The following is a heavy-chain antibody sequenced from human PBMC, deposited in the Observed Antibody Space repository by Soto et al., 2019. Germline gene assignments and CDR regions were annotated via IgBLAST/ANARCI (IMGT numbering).Heavy chain of an antibody. CDR3: ARVPHRFRSSSNYI. Sequence: LRLSCAASGITVSGNYMAWVRQAPGKGLEWVSLIYSGGSTFYTDSVRGRFIISRDNSKNTLCLQMNSLRAEDTAMYYCARVPHRFRSSSNYIWGQGTLVTVSS. D-gene: IGHD6-6*01. V-gene: IGHV3-53*01. CDR2: IYSGGST. CDR1: GITVSGNY. J-gene: IGHJ4*02.